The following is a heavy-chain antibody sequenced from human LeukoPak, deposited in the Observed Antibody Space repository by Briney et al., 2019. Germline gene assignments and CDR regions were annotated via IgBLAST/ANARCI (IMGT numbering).Heavy chain of an antibody. CDR2: ISGSGSRT. CDR1: GFTSSSYL. J-gene: IGHJ4*02. Sequence: GGSLRLSCTASGFTSSSYLMSWVRQAPGKGLEWVSTISGSGSRTYYADSVKGRFTISRDNSKNTLYLQMNSLRAEDTAVYYCARGAGYNYPYYFDYWGQGTLVTVSS. D-gene: IGHD5-12*01. V-gene: IGHV3-23*01. CDR3: ARGAGYNYPYYFDY.